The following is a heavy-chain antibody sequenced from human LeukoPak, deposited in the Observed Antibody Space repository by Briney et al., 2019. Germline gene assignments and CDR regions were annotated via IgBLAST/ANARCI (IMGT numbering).Heavy chain of an antibody. CDR2: VYFTGAT. CDR1: GGSLKTSNW. D-gene: IGHD5-18*01. Sequence: SETLSLTCSVSGGSLKTSNWWSWVRQPPGRVLECIGSVYFTGATAYNPSLRGRLTISIDTSKTQFSLSLTAVTAADTALYYCARGARSYFYDAYGYENDYYYMDTWGTGTTVTVSS. V-gene: IGHV4-59*13. J-gene: IGHJ6*03. CDR3: ARGARSYFYDAYGYENDYYYMDT.